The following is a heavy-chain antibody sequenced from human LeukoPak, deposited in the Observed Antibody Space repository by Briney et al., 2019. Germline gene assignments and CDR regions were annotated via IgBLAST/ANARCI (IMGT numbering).Heavy chain of an antibody. D-gene: IGHD2-8*01. CDR1: GGSIGGTSNY. CDR2: IYTSGST. Sequence: SETLSLTCTVSGGSIGGTSNYWSWIRQPAGKGLEWIGRIYTSGSTEYNPSLKSRVTISVDTSKNQFSLKLSSVTAADTAVYYCARGMVRPRGYYYYYMDVWGKGTTVTVSS. V-gene: IGHV4-61*02. J-gene: IGHJ6*03. CDR3: ARGMVRPRGYYYYYMDV.